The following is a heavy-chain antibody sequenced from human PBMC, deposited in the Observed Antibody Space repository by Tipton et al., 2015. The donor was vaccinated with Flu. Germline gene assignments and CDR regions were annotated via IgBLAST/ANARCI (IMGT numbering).Heavy chain of an antibody. CDR3: ARTNFPLGAFDI. Sequence: SLRLSCAASGFTVSSNYMSWVRQAPGKGLEWVSVIYSGGSTYYADSVKGRFTISRDSSKNTLYLQMNSLRAEDTAVYYCARTNFPLGAFDIWGQGTMVTVSS. J-gene: IGHJ3*02. CDR1: GFTVSSNY. V-gene: IGHV3-53*01. CDR2: IYSGGST.